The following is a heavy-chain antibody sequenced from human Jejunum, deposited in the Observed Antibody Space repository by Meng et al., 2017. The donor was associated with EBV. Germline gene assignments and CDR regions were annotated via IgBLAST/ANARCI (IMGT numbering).Heavy chain of an antibody. CDR1: DDSISSGGYY. J-gene: IGHJ4*02. CDR2: IYKSGST. Sequence: LQRPESGPRLLNPSQTRSLTCGVSDDSISSGGYYWSWIRQPPGKGLEFIGYIYKSGSTYYNPSLKSRATISVDPYKRQFSLRLNSVTAADTAVYYCAKRMPGTGFDYWGQGTLVTVSS. V-gene: IGHV4-31*11. CDR3: AKRMPGTGFDY. D-gene: IGHD1-1*01.